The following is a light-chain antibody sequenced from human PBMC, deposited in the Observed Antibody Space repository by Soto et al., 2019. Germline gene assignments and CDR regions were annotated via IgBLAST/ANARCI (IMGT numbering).Light chain of an antibody. V-gene: IGKV3-20*01. CDR3: QQYGSSSRT. CDR2: GAS. Sequence: EIVFTQSPATLSLSPLDRSTLSCRASQSVSRYLVWYQQKPGQAPRLLIYGASSRATGIPDRFSGSGSGTDFTLTISRLEPEDFGVYYCQQYGSSSRTFGQGTKVDNK. CDR1: QSVSRY. J-gene: IGKJ1*01.